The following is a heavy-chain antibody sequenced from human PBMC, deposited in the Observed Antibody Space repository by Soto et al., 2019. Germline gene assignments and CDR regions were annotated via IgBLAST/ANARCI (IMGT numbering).Heavy chain of an antibody. CDR3: ARGRLGSSGTFDY. Sequence: SVKVSCKASGGTFSSYAISWVRQAPGQGLEWMGGIIPIFGTANYAQKFQGRVTITADESTSTAYMELSSLRSEDTAVYYCARGRLGSSGTFDYWGQGTLVTVSS. CDR1: GGTFSSYA. CDR2: IIPIFGTA. V-gene: IGHV1-69*13. D-gene: IGHD3-22*01. J-gene: IGHJ4*02.